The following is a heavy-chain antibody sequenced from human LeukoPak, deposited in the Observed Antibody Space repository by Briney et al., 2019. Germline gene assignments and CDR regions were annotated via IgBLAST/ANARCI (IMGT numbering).Heavy chain of an antibody. CDR1: GFTFSNAW. D-gene: IGHD5-18*01. CDR2: IKSKTDGGTT. V-gene: IGHV3-15*01. Sequence: GGSLRLSCAASGFTFSNAWMSWVRQAPGKGLEWVGRIKSKTDGGTTDYAAPVKGRFTISRDDSKNTLYLQMNSLKTEDTAVYYCTADLDTAMALFDYWGQGTPVTVTS. CDR3: TADLDTAMALFDY. J-gene: IGHJ4*02.